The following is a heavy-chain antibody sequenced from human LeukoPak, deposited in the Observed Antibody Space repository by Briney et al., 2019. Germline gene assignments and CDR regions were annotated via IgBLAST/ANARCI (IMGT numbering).Heavy chain of an antibody. D-gene: IGHD2-21*01. CDR2: IRYDGSNK. Sequence: GGSLRLSCAASGFTFSSYGMHWVRQAPGRGLEWVAFIRYDGSNKYYADSVKGRFTISRDNSKNTLYLQMNSLRAEDTAVYYCARDRDLGDMEEQGYFDYWGQGTLVTVSS. J-gene: IGHJ4*02. CDR3: ARDRDLGDMEEQGYFDY. CDR1: GFTFSSYG. V-gene: IGHV3-30*02.